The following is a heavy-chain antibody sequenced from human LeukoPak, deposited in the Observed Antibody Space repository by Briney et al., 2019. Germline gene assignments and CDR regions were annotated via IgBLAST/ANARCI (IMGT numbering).Heavy chain of an antibody. Sequence: ASVKVSCKASGGTFSNYAINWLRQAPGQGPEWMGRIIPIFGTINYAQKFQGRVTIITDEFTSTAYMELSSLRSEDTVMYYCARRYYDSSGYQGVWFDPWGQGTLVTVSS. V-gene: IGHV1-69*05. D-gene: IGHD3-22*01. CDR1: GGTFSNYA. CDR3: ARRYYDSSGYQGVWFDP. CDR2: IIPIFGTI. J-gene: IGHJ5*02.